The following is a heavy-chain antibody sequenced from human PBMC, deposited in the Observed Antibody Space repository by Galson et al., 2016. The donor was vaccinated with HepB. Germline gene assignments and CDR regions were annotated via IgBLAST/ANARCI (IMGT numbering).Heavy chain of an antibody. D-gene: IGHD1-26*01. J-gene: IGHJ4*02. CDR2: IYQTGTA. V-gene: IGHV4-4*02. CDR1: GDSISSNYW. CDR3: SRGTLGTTATMAFDY. Sequence: LSLTCAVSGDSISSNYWWSWVRQSPEKGLEWIGEIYQTGTANYNPSFTSRATLSIAKPKNQISLSLGSVTAADTAVYYCSRGTLGTTATMAFDYWGQGTLVIDS.